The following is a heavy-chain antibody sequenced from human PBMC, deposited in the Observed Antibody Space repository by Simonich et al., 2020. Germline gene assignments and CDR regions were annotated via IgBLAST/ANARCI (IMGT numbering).Heavy chain of an antibody. V-gene: IGHV4-34*01. CDR1: GGSFSGYY. D-gene: IGHD1-1*01. Sequence: QVQLQQWGAGLLKPSETLSLTCAVYGGSFSGYYWGWIRQPPGKGLEWIGEINHRGRTNYNPSLKSRVTISVDTSKNQFSLKLSSVTAADTAVYYCARHLQLGPFDYWGQGTLVTVSS. CDR3: ARHLQLGPFDY. J-gene: IGHJ4*02. CDR2: INHRGRT.